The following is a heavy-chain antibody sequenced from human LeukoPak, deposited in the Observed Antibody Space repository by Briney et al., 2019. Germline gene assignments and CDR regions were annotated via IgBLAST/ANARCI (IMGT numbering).Heavy chain of an antibody. Sequence: SGPTLVNPTQTRTLTCTFSGFSLSTSGMCVSWIRQPPGKALEWLARHDWDDDKYYGTSLKTRLTISKDTSKNQMVLTMTNMDPVDTATYYCARSPYGDYGLYYFDYWGQGTLVTVSS. CDR1: GFSLSTSGMC. J-gene: IGHJ4*02. CDR2: HDWDDDK. V-gene: IGHV2-70*11. D-gene: IGHD4-17*01. CDR3: ARSPYGDYGLYYFDY.